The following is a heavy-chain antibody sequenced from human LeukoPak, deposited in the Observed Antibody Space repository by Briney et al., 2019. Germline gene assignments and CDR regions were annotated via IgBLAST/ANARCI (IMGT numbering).Heavy chain of an antibody. J-gene: IGHJ4*02. CDR3: ARGKINYYDSSGYPPFFDY. D-gene: IGHD3-22*01. CDR2: INHSGST. V-gene: IGHV4-39*07. CDR1: GGSISSSSYY. Sequence: SETLSLTCTVSGGSISSSSYYWGWIRQPPGKGLEWIGEINHSGSTNYNPSLKSRVTISVDTSKNQFSLKLSSVTAADTAVYYCARGKINYYDSSGYPPFFDYWGQGTLVTVSS.